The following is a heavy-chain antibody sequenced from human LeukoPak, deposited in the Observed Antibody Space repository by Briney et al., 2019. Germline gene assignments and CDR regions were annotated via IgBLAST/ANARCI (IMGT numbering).Heavy chain of an antibody. J-gene: IGHJ4*02. V-gene: IGHV3-53*01. Sequence: GGSLRLSCAASGFTVSNNYMSWVRQAPGKGLEWVSVIYSGGNTYYTDSVKGRFTISRDNSKNTLYLQMNSLRAEDTAVYYCARDYDSSGYYWYYWGQGTLVTVSS. D-gene: IGHD3-22*01. CDR2: IYSGGNT. CDR1: GFTVSNNY. CDR3: ARDYDSSGYYWYY.